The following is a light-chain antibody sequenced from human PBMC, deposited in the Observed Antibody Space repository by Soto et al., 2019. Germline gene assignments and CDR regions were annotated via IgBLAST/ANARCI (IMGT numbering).Light chain of an antibody. CDR1: SSDVGSYNY. V-gene: IGLV2-11*01. J-gene: IGLJ2*01. CDR3: CSYAGSYGV. Sequence: QSALTQPRSVSGSPGQSVTISCTGTSSDVGSYNYVSWYQQHPGKAPKLMIYDVSKRPSGVPDRFSGSKSGNTASLTISGLQAEDEADYYCCSYAGSYGVFGGGTKLTVL. CDR2: DVS.